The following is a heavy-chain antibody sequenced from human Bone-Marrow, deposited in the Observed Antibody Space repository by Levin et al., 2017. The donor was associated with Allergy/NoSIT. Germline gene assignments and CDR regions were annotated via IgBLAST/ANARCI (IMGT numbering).Heavy chain of an antibody. CDR2: ISGSGGST. J-gene: IGHJ4*02. CDR3: AKDDDILTGYYLRVLSSAQFDY. D-gene: IGHD3-9*01. Sequence: PGGSLRLSCAASGFTFSSYAMSWVRQAPGKGLEWVSAISGSGGSTYYADSVKGRFTISRDNSKNTLYLQMNSLRAEDTAVYYCAKDDDILTGYYLRVLSSAQFDYWGQGTLVTVSS. V-gene: IGHV3-23*01. CDR1: GFTFSSYA.